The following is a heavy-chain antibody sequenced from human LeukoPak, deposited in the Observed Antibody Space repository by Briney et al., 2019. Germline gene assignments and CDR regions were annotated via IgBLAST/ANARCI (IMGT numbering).Heavy chain of an antibody. J-gene: IGHJ4*02. D-gene: IGHD6-13*01. CDR3: TRGGAAAGFDY. V-gene: IGHV6-1*01. CDR1: GDSVSSNSAV. CDR2: TYYRSKLYN. Sequence: SQTLSLTCAISGDSVSSNSAVWNWIRQSPSRGLEWLGRTYYRSKLYNDYAVSVKSRITINPDTSKNQSSLQLNSVTPEDIAMYYCTRGGAAAGFDYWGQGTLVTVSS.